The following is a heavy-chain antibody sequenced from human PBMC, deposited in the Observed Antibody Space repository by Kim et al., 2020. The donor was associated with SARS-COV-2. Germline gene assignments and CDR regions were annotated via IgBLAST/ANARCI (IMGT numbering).Heavy chain of an antibody. Sequence: YTRRRTSYNPSRQCRVTMSVDMSKNQFSLKLSSVTAADTAVYYCASALGHWGQGTLVTVSS. CDR2: YTRRRT. D-gene: IGHD3-16*02. CDR3: ASALGH. J-gene: IGHJ4*02. V-gene: IGHV4-4*07.